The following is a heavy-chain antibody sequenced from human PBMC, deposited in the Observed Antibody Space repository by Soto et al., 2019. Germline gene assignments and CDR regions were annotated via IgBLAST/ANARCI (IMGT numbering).Heavy chain of an antibody. V-gene: IGHV4-31*03. J-gene: IGHJ4*02. CDR1: GGSISSGGYY. CDR3: ARDSSGDQIYDY. Sequence: SETLSLTCTVSGGSISSGGYYWSWIRQHPGKGLEWIGYIYYSGSTYYNPSLKSRVTISVDTSKNQFSLKLSSVTAADTAVYYCARDSSGDQIYDYWGQGTLVTVSS. CDR2: IYYSGST. D-gene: IGHD4-17*01.